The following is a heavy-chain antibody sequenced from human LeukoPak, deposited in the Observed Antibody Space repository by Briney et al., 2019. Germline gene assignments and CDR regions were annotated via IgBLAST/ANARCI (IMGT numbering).Heavy chain of an antibody. J-gene: IGHJ4*02. V-gene: IGHV1-69*06. Sequence: ASVKVSCKASGYTFTGYYMHWVRQAPGQGLEWMGGIIPIFGTANYAQKFQGRVTITADKSTSTAYMELSSLRSEDTAVYYCASSAIVVVSFDYWGQGTLVTVSS. CDR3: ASSAIVVVSFDY. CDR1: GYTFTGYY. D-gene: IGHD3-22*01. CDR2: IIPIFGTA.